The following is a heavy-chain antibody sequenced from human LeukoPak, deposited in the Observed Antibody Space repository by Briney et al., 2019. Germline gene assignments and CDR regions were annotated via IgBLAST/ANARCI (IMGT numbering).Heavy chain of an antibody. Sequence: ASVKVSCKASDYTFTSYGISWVRQAPGQGLEWMGWISAYNGNTNYAQKLQGRVTMTTDTSTSTAYMELRSLRSEDTAVYYCARDRGDSGSINAIGAFDIWGQGTMVTVSS. V-gene: IGHV1-18*01. CDR3: ARDRGDSGSINAIGAFDI. D-gene: IGHD1-26*01. CDR2: ISAYNGNT. J-gene: IGHJ3*02. CDR1: DYTFTSYG.